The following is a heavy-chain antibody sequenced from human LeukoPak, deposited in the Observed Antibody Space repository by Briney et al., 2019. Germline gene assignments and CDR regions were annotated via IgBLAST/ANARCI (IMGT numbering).Heavy chain of an antibody. J-gene: IGHJ4*02. CDR2: IIPIFGTA. CDR1: GGTFISYA. Sequence: ASVKVSCKASGGTFISYAISWVRQAPGQGLEWMGGIIPIFGTANYAQKFQGRVTITADESTSTAYMELSSLRSEDTAVYYCATGPVGARLDYWGQGTLVTVSS. V-gene: IGHV1-69*13. CDR3: ATGPVGARLDY. D-gene: IGHD1-26*01.